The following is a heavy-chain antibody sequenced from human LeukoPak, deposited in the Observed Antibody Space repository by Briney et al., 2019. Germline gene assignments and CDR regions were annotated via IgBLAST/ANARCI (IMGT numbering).Heavy chain of an antibody. CDR1: GGSISSYY. CDR2: IYYSGST. J-gene: IGHJ3*02. V-gene: IGHV4-59*01. CDR3: ARSGYSYGADAFDI. Sequence: ETLSLTCIVSGGSISSYYWSWIRQPPGKGLEWIGYIYYSGSTNYNPSLKSRVTISVDTSKNQFSLKLSSVAAADTAVYYCARSGYSYGADAFDIWGQGTMVTVSS. D-gene: IGHD5-18*01.